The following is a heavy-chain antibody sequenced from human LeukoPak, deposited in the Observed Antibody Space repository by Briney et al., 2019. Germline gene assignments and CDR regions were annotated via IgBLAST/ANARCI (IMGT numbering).Heavy chain of an antibody. J-gene: IGHJ4*02. V-gene: IGHV4-34*01. CDR2: INHSGST. D-gene: IGHD2-2*01. Sequence: SETLSLTCAVYGGSFSGYYWSWIRQPPGKGLEWIGEINHSGSTNYNSSLKSRVTISVDTSKNQFSLKLSSVTAADTAVYYCARGRPYCSSTSCYPALFDYWGQGTLVTVSS. CDR3: ARGRPYCSSTSCYPALFDY. CDR1: GGSFSGYY.